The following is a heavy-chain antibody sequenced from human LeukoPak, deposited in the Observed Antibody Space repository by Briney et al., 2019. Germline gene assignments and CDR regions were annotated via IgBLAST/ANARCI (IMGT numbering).Heavy chain of an antibody. Sequence: SQTLSLTCAISGDSVSSNSVAWNWIRQSPSRGLEWLGRTYYRSKWYNDYADSVKGRITINPDTSKNQFSLQLNSMIPEDTAVYYCARQNGPFDYWGQGTLVTVSS. CDR3: ARQNGPFDY. V-gene: IGHV6-1*01. CDR1: GDSVSSNSVA. D-gene: IGHD1-1*01. J-gene: IGHJ4*02. CDR2: TYYRSKWYN.